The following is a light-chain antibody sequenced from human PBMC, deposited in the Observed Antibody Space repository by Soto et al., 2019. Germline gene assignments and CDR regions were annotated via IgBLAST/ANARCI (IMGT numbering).Light chain of an antibody. CDR3: QQYGSSPFT. V-gene: IGKV3-20*01. J-gene: IGKJ3*01. CDR1: PSISSSS. CDR2: GAS. Sequence: EIVLTQSPDTLSLSPGERVTLSCRASPSISSSSLAWYQHKPGQAPTLLIYGASSRATGITDRFSGSGSGTDFTLTISRLEPEDFAVFYWQQYGSSPFTFGPGTKLDIK.